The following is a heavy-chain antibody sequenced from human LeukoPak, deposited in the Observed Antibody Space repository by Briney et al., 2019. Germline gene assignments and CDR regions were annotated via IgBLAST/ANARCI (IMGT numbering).Heavy chain of an antibody. J-gene: IGHJ4*02. Sequence: ASVKVSCKASGGTFSSYAISWVRQAPGQGLEWMGGTIPIFGTANYAQKFQGRVTITADESTSTAYMELSSLRSEDTAVYYCARYGDYEKGTSFDYWGQGTLVTVSS. CDR1: GGTFSSYA. CDR2: TIPIFGTA. V-gene: IGHV1-69*13. D-gene: IGHD4-17*01. CDR3: ARYGDYEKGTSFDY.